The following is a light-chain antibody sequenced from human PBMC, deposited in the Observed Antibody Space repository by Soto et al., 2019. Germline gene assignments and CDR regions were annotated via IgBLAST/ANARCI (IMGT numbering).Light chain of an antibody. Sequence: IQMTQSPSTLSASVGDRVTITCRASQSISSWLAWYQQKPGKAPKLLIYKASSLESGVPSRFSGSGSGTEFTLTISSLQPDDFATYYCQQYNSYSRTFGQGTMVDIK. J-gene: IGKJ1*01. CDR3: QQYNSYSRT. CDR2: KAS. V-gene: IGKV1-5*03. CDR1: QSISSW.